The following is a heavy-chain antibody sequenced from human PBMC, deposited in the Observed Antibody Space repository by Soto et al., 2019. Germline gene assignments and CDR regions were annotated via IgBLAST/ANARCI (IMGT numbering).Heavy chain of an antibody. CDR1: GYSFAGYW. D-gene: IGHD3-22*01. J-gene: IGHJ4*02. V-gene: IGHV5-10-1*01. Sequence: VASLRISWKVSGYSFAGYWITWVRQNPGKGLEWMGRIDPSDSRTYYSPSFRGHVTISVTKSITTVFLQWSSLRASDTAMYYCARQIYDSDTGPNFQYYFDSWGQGTPVTVSS. CDR2: IDPSDSRT. CDR3: ARQIYDSDTGPNFQYYFDS.